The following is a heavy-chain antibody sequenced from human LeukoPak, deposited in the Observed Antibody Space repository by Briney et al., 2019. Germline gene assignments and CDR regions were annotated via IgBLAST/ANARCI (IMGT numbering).Heavy chain of an antibody. D-gene: IGHD3-22*01. CDR2: IYTSGST. J-gene: IGHJ2*01. V-gene: IGHV4-61*02. CDR3: ARVSPTHYYDSSWDL. CDR1: GGSISSGSYY. Sequence: SETLSLTCTVSGGSISSGSYYWSWIRQPAGKGLEWIGRIYTSGSTNYNPSLKSRVTISVDTSKTQFSLKLSSVTAADTAVYYCARVSPTHYYDSSWDLWGRGTLVTVSS.